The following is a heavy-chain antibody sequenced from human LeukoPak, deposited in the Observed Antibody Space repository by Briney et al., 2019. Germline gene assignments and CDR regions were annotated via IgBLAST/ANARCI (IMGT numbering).Heavy chain of an antibody. CDR3: AKSPGYGDTGYYMDV. J-gene: IGHJ6*03. CDR1: GFTFSSYG. V-gene: IGHV3-30*02. D-gene: IGHD4-17*01. CDR2: IRYDGSNK. Sequence: PGGSLRLSCAASGFTFSSYGMHWVRQAPGKGLEWVAFIRYDGSNKYYADSVKGRFTISRDNSKNTLYLQMNSLRAEDTAVYYCAKSPGYGDTGYYMDVWGKGTTVTISS.